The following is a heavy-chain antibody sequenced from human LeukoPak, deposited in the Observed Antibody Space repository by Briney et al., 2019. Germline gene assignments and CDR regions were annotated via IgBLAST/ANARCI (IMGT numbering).Heavy chain of an antibody. D-gene: IGHD2-21*02. CDR1: ESIVSGNY. Sequence: GGSLRLSCAASESIVSGNYMTWVRQAPGKGLEWLSVIYTGGGTYYADSVKGRFTISRDNSKNTLYLQMNSLRAEDTAVYYCARDNEVYCGGDCYLDYWGQGTLVTVSS. CDR3: ARDNEVYCGGDCYLDY. J-gene: IGHJ4*02. CDR2: IYTGGGT. V-gene: IGHV3-66*02.